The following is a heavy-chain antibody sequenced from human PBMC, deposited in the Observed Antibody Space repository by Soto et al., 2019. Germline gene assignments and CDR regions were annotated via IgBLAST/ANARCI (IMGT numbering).Heavy chain of an antibody. CDR3: ASRVATITPFDY. J-gene: IGHJ4*02. CDR1: GFTFSSYG. CDR2: ISYDGSNK. V-gene: IGHV3-30*03. Sequence: PGGSLRLSCAASGFTFSSYGIHLFRQAPGKGLEWVAVISYDGSNKYYADSVKGRFTISRDNSKNTLYLQMNSLRAEDTAVYYCASRVATITPFDYWGQGTLVTVSS. D-gene: IGHD5-12*01.